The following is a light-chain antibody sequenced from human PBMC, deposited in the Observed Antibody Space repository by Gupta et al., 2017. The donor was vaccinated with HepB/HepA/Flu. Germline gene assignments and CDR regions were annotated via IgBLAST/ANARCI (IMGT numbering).Light chain of an antibody. CDR3: LQRLEFPYT. CDR1: QSLLNSDDGNTY. J-gene: IGKJ2*01. V-gene: IGKV2-40*01. CDR2: TLS. Sequence: IVMTQTPLSLPVTPGEPASSSCRASQSLLNSDDGNTYLDWYLQKPGQSPHLLIYTLSSRASGVPDRVSGSGSGTDFTLKISWVEAEDVGVYYCLQRLEFPYTFGQGTKLEI.